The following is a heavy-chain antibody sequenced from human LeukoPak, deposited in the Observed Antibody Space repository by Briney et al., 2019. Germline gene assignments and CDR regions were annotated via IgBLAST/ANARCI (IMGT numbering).Heavy chain of an antibody. CDR3: ARGFYRSFVDY. D-gene: IGHD2-15*01. V-gene: IGHV3-74*01. J-gene: IGHJ4*02. CDR1: GFTFSSYW. Sequence: PGGSLRLSCAASGFTFSSYWMHWVRQAPGKGLVWVSRINSDGSSTSYADSVKGRFTISRDSAKNTLYLQMNSLRAEDTAVYYCARGFYRSFVDYWGQGTLVTVSS. CDR2: INSDGSST.